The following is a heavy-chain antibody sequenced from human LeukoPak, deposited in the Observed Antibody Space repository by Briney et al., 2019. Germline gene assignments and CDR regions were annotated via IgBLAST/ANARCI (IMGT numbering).Heavy chain of an antibody. CDR2: ISAYNGNT. D-gene: IGHD3-10*01. CDR3: ARGRFGELLLNYFDY. J-gene: IGHJ4*02. Sequence: ASVKVSCKASGYTFTSYGISWVRQAPGQGLEWMGWISAYNGNTNYAQKLQGRVTMTTDTSTSTAYMELSSLRSEDTAVYYCARGRFGELLLNYFDYWGQGTLVTVSS. V-gene: IGHV1-18*01. CDR1: GYTFTSYG.